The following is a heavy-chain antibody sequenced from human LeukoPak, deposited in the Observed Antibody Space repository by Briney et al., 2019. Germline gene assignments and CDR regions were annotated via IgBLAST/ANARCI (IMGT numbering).Heavy chain of an antibody. CDR2: IYTSGST. D-gene: IGHD3-10*01. Sequence: SETLSLTCTVSGGSISSYYCSWIRQPAGKGLEWIGRIYTSGSTNYNPSLKSRVTMSVDTSKNQFSLKLSSVTAADTAVYYCARDGLLWFGDDDAFDIWGQGKMVTVSS. V-gene: IGHV4-4*07. CDR1: GGSISSYY. CDR3: ARDGLLWFGDDDAFDI. J-gene: IGHJ3*02.